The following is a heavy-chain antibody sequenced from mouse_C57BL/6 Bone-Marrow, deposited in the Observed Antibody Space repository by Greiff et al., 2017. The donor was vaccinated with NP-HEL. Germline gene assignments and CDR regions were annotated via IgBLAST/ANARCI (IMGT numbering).Heavy chain of an antibody. CDR2: IDPENGDT. V-gene: IGHV14-4*01. D-gene: IGHD1-1*01. J-gene: IGHJ4*01. Sequence: VQLQQSGAELVRPGASVKLSCTASGFNIKDDYMHWVKQRPEQGLEWIGWIDPENGDTEYASKFQGKATITADTSYNTSYLQLSSLTSEDTAVYYCTTPYYGSSYVYAMDYWGQGTSVTVSS. CDR3: TTPYYGSSYVYAMDY. CDR1: GFNIKDDY.